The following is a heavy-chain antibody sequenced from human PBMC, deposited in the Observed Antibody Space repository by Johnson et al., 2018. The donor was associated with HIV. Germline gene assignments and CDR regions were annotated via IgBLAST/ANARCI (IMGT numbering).Heavy chain of an antibody. Sequence: VQLVESGGGLVQPGRSLRLSCAASGFTFDDYAMHWVRQAPGKGLEWVSGISWNSGSIGYADSVKGRFTISRDNAKKSLYLQMNSLRADDTALYYCARVLVAADYAFDIWGQGTMVTVSS. V-gene: IGHV3-9*01. CDR3: ARVLVAADYAFDI. D-gene: IGHD1-26*01. J-gene: IGHJ3*02. CDR2: ISWNSGSI. CDR1: GFTFDDYA.